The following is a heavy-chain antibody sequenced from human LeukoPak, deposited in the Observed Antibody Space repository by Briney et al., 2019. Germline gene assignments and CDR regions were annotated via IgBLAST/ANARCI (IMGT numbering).Heavy chain of an antibody. D-gene: IGHD3-10*01. CDR2: IHYSGST. V-gene: IGHV4-59*01. CDR3: AREASRAGTYYFDY. J-gene: IGHJ4*02. Sequence: SETLSLTCTVSGGSISSYYWSWIRQPPGKGLEWIGYIHYSGSTNYNPSLKSRVTISVDTSKNQFSLKLRSVTAADTAVYFCAREASRAGTYYFDYWGQGTLLTVSS. CDR1: GGSISSYY.